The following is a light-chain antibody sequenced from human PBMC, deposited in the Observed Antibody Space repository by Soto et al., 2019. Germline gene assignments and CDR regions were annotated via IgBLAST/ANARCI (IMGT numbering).Light chain of an antibody. J-gene: IGKJ1*01. CDR1: QSVSSTY. V-gene: IGKV3-20*01. CDR2: AAS. Sequence: EIVLTQSPDTLSLSPGERATLSCRASQSVSSTYLAWYQQKPGQAPRLLIYAASSRATGIPDRFSGSGSGTDFTLTISRLEPEDFAVYYCQQYGNSPTFGQGTKVDIK. CDR3: QQYGNSPT.